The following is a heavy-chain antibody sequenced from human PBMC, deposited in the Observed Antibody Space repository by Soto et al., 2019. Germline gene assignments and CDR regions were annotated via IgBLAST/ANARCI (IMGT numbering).Heavy chain of an antibody. CDR3: ARLSYGSNRYYYYGMDV. D-gene: IGHD6-13*01. V-gene: IGHV5-51*01. CDR2: IYPGDSDT. J-gene: IGHJ6*02. CDR1: GYSFTSYW. Sequence: GESLKISCEGSGYSFTSYWIGWVRQMPGKGLEWMGIIYPGDSDTRYSPSFQGQVTISADKSISTAYLQWSSLKASDTAMYYCARLSYGSNRYYYYGMDVWGQGTTVTVSS.